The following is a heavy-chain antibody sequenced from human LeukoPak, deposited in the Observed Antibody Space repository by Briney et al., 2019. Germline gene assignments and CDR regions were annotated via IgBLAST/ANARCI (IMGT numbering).Heavy chain of an antibody. J-gene: IGHJ5*02. CDR3: TMVVTAIGSPFRP. V-gene: IGHV3-15*01. Sequence: GGSLRLSCAASGFTFTNAWMSWVRQAPGKGLEWVGRIKSETDGGTTDYAAPVKVRFTISRNDSKNTLYLQMNSLKIEDTAVYYCTMVVTAIGSPFRPWGQGTLVTVSS. CDR1: GFTFTNAW. D-gene: IGHD2-21*02. CDR2: IKSETDGGTT.